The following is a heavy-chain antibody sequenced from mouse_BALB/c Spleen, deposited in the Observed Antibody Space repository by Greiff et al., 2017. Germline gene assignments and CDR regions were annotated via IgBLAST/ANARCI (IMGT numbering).Heavy chain of an antibody. J-gene: IGHJ1*01. Sequence: EVQRVESGGGLVKPGGSLKLSCAASGFTFSSYTMSWVRQTPEKRLEWVATISSGGSYTYYPDSVKGRFTISRDNAKNTLYLQMSSLKSEDTAMYYCTRGYYYGSSSGWYFDVWGAGTTVTVSS. CDR1: GFTFSSYT. D-gene: IGHD1-1*01. V-gene: IGHV5-6-4*01. CDR2: ISSGGSYT. CDR3: TRGYYYGSSSGWYFDV.